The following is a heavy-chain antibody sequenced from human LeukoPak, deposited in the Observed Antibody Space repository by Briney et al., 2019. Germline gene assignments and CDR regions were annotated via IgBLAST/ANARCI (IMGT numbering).Heavy chain of an antibody. CDR2: IYSGGST. V-gene: IGHV3-66*01. CDR3: AKWGLGFDY. CDR1: GSIVSSNY. J-gene: IGHJ4*02. D-gene: IGHD2-8*01. Sequence: GGSLRLSCAASGSIVSSNYMSWVRQAPGKGLEWVSVIYSGGSTYYADSVKGRFTISRDNSKNTLYLQMNSLRAEDTAVYYCAKWGLGFDYWGQGTLVTVSS.